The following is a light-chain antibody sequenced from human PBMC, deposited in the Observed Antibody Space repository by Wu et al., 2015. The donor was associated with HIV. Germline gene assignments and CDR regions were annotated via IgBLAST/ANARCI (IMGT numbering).Light chain of an antibody. J-gene: IGKJ1*01. V-gene: IGKV1-6*01. CDR3: LQDYNYPWT. Sequence: AIQMTQSPSSLSASVGDSVTITCRASQGIGNDIAWYQQKAGQAPKLLIYAASNLQSGVPSRFSGSGFGTDFTLTISSLQPEDFATYYCLQDYNYPWTFGQGTRVE. CDR2: AAS. CDR1: QGIGND.